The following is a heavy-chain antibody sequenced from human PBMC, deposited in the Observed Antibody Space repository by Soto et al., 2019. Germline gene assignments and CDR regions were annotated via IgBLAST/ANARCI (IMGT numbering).Heavy chain of an antibody. V-gene: IGHV4-59*01. CDR3: ARVLSGSSLFDY. J-gene: IGHJ4*02. CDR1: GGSISGYY. D-gene: IGHD1-26*01. CDR2: ISYSGST. Sequence: QVQLQESGPGLVKPSETLSLTCTVSGGSISGYYWSWIRQPPGRGLEWLGYISYSGSTNYNPSLKSRVTISVDTSKNHFSMKLSSVTAADTAVYYCARVLSGSSLFDYWGQGTLVTVSS.